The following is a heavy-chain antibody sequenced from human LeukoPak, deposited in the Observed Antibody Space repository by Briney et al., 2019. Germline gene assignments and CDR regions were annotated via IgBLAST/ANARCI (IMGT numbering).Heavy chain of an antibody. CDR1: GFTFYRYT. D-gene: IGHD3-10*02. CDR3: AKELDTMLFDY. V-gene: IGHV3-43*01. J-gene: IGHJ4*02. Sequence: GGSLRLSCATSGFTFYRYTIHWVRQAPGKGLEWVSLASWAGGTKYYSDSVRGRFTISRDSCKNSVYLQMNSLTTDDTAFYFYAKELDTMLFDYWRQGARITVSS. CDR2: ASWAGGTK.